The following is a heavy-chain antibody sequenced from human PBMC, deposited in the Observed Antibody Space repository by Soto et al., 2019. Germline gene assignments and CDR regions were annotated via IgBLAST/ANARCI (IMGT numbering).Heavy chain of an antibody. CDR3: VTDTIWFGEPIRLGY. CDR1: GFTFSNSG. Sequence: VQLVESGGGVVQPGRSLRFSCAASGFTFSNSGMHWVRQAPGKGLEWVAIISYDGGHEYYADSVKGRFTISRDNSKNTLYLQMDSLRAEDSAVYYCVTDTIWFGEPIRLGYWGQGTLVTVSS. J-gene: IGHJ4*02. CDR2: ISYDGGHE. D-gene: IGHD3-10*01. V-gene: IGHV3-30*03.